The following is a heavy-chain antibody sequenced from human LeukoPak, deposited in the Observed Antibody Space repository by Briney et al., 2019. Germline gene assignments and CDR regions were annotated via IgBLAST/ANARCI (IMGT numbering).Heavy chain of an antibody. CDR2: INHSGST. V-gene: IGHV4-34*01. J-gene: IGHJ4*02. CDR3: ARGGSFSLPTFDY. Sequence: SETLSLTCTVSGGSINTYYWSWIRQPPGKGLEWIGEINHSGSTNYNPSLKSRVTISIDTSKNQFSPKLSSVTAADTALYYCARGGSFSLPTFDYWGQGTLVTVSS. CDR1: GGSINTYY.